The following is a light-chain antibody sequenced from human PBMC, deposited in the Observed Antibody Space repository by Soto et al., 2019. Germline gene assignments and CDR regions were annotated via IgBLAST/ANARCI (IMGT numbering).Light chain of an antibody. CDR1: SSNFGRHT. V-gene: IGLV1-44*01. CDR3: AAWDDTLNGVV. Sequence: QSVLTQPPSASGTPGQSVTMSCSGSSSNFGRHTVSWYQQLPGTAPRLLIYTNTQRPSGVPDRFSGSKSGNSASLTISGLQSDDEAFYNCAAWDDTLNGVVFGGGTKLTVL. J-gene: IGLJ2*01. CDR2: TNT.